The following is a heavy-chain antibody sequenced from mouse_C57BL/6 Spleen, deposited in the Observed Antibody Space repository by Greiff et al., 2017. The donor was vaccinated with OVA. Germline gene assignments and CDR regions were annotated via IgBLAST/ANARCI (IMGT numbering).Heavy chain of an antibody. CDR2: INPNNGGT. D-gene: IGHD2-4*01. Sequence: VQLQQSGPELVKPGASVKISCKASGYTFTDYYMNWVKQSHGKSLEWIGDINPNNGGTSYNQKLKGKATLTVDKYSSTSYMDLRSLTSEDSAVYYCASDYYDPFAYWGQGTLVTVSA. CDR3: ASDYYDPFAY. J-gene: IGHJ3*01. V-gene: IGHV1-26*01. CDR1: GYTFTDYY.